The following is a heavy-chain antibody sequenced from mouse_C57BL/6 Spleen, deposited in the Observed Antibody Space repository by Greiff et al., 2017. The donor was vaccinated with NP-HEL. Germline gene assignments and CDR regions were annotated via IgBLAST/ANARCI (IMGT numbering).Heavy chain of an antibody. CDR1: GYAFSSSW. Sequence: VKLMESGPELVKPGASVKISCKASGYAFSSSWMNWVKQRPGKGLEWIGRIYPGDGDTNYNGKFKGKATLTADKSSSTAYMQLSSLTSEDSAVYCGARGDTTVVAGDWYFDVGGTGTTVTVSS. V-gene: IGHV1-82*01. CDR3: ARGDTTVVAGDWYFDV. D-gene: IGHD1-1*01. CDR2: IYPGDGDT. J-gene: IGHJ1*03.